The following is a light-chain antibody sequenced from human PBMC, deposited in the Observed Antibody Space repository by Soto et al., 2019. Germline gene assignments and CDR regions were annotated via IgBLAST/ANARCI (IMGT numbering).Light chain of an antibody. V-gene: IGKV3-11*01. CDR2: DAS. Sequence: DIVLTQSPATLSLSPGESATLSCRASQSVSSYLAWYQQKPGQAPRLLIYDASNRATGITARFSGSGSGTDFTLTISSLAPEDFAVYYCQQRSNWPLTLGGGTKVDIK. CDR1: QSVSSY. CDR3: QQRSNWPLT. J-gene: IGKJ4*01.